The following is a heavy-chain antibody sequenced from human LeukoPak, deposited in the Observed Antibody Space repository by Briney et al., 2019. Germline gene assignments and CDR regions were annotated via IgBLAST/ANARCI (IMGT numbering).Heavy chain of an antibody. CDR3: AKGGDYFDY. V-gene: IGHV3-30*18. CDR2: ISYDGSNK. Sequence: GGSLRLSCAASGFTVSSNYMSWVRQAPGKGLEWVAVISYDGSNKDYADSVKGRFTISRDNSKNTLFLQMNSLRAEDTSVYYCAKGGDYFDYWGQGTLVTVSS. CDR1: GFTVSSNY. D-gene: IGHD3-16*01. J-gene: IGHJ4*02.